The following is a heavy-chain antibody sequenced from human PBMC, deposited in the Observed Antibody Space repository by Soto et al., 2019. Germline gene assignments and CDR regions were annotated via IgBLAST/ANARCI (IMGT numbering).Heavy chain of an antibody. Sequence: GGSLRLSCAASGFTFSSYAMSWVRQAPGKGLEWVSAITGSDGNTYYADSVKGRFTISRDNSKNTLYLQMNSLRADDTAVYYCAKTVSTTWAFDYWGQGTLITVSS. D-gene: IGHD2-2*01. J-gene: IGHJ4*02. V-gene: IGHV3-23*01. CDR3: AKTVSTTWAFDY. CDR2: ITGSDGNT. CDR1: GFTFSSYA.